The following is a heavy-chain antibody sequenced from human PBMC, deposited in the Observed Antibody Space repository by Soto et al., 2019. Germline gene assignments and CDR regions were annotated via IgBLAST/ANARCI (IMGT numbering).Heavy chain of an antibody. D-gene: IGHD3-10*01. CDR1: GGSISSYY. Sequence: PSETLSLTCTVSGGSISSYYWSWIRQPPGKGLEWIGYIYYSGSTNYNPSLKSRVTISVDTSKNQFSLKLSSVTAADTAVYYCARDQDSYGSGSYRAFDIWGQGTMVTVS. CDR3: ARDQDSYGSGSYRAFDI. CDR2: IYYSGST. V-gene: IGHV4-59*01. J-gene: IGHJ3*02.